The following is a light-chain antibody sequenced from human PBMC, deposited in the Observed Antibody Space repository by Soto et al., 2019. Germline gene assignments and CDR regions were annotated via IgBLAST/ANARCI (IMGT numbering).Light chain of an antibody. J-gene: IGKJ2*01. CDR3: QQSYSSPPT. CDR2: AAS. CDR1: QSISIY. V-gene: IGKV1-39*01. Sequence: DIQMTQSPSSLSASVGDRVIITCRASQSISIYLNWYQQKPGKAPNLLIYAASSLQSGVPSRFSGSGSGTDFTLTISSLQPEDFATYYCQQSYSSPPTFGQGTKLEIK.